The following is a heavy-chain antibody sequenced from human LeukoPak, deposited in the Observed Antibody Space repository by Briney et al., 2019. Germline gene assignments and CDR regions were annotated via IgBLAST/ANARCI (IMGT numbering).Heavy chain of an antibody. CDR3: ARGGLYHVGSTSFDY. V-gene: IGHV1-18*04. Sequence: ASVKVSCKASGYIFTNYYIHWVRQAPGQGLEWMGWISAYNGNTNYAQKLQGRVTMTTDTSTSTAYMELRSLRSDDTAVYYCARGGLYHVGSTSFDYWGQGTLVTVSS. CDR2: ISAYNGNT. J-gene: IGHJ4*02. CDR1: GYIFTNYY. D-gene: IGHD1-26*01.